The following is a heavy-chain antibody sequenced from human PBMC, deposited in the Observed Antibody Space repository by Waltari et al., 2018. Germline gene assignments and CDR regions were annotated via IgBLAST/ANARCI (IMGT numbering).Heavy chain of an antibody. V-gene: IGHV4-30-4*08. Sequence: QVQLQESGPGLVKPSQTLSLTRTVSGGSISSGDYYWSWIRQPPGKGLALIGYSVDSVGTYDNPSLTIRVTISVDTSKNLFSLKLSSVTAADTAVYYCARVTRDLPVDYWGQGTLVTVSS. CDR3: ARVTRDLPVDY. CDR2: SVDSVGT. J-gene: IGHJ4*02. CDR1: GGSISSGDYY. D-gene: IGHD2-21*02.